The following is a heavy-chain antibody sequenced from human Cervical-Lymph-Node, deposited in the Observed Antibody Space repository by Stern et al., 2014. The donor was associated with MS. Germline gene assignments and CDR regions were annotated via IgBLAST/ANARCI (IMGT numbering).Heavy chain of an antibody. D-gene: IGHD3-10*01. J-gene: IGHJ6*02. CDR1: GFTFSSYG. CDR2: IRGFGGSA. Sequence: EVQLVQSGGNLVQPGGSLRLSCAASGFTFSSYGMSWVRQAPGKGLEWVSAIRGFGGSAHYADSVKGRFTISRDNSKNTLYLQMNSLRAEDTAVYYCAKHAGNYYYGMDVWGQGTTVTVSS. CDR3: AKHAGNYYYGMDV. V-gene: IGHV3-23*04.